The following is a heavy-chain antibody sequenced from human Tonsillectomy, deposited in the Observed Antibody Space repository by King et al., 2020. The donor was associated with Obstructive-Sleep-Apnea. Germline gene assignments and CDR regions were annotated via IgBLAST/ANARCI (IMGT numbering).Heavy chain of an antibody. CDR1: GFTFDDYA. CDR3: ARLVPTTLVDY. V-gene: IGHV3-9*01. D-gene: IGHD5-12*01. J-gene: IGHJ4*02. CDR2: ISWNSGSI. Sequence: VQLVESGGGLVQPGRSLRLSCAASGFTFDDYAMHWVRQAPGKGLEWVSGISWNSGSIGYADSVKGRFTISRDNAKNSLYLQMNNLRAEDTALYFCARLVPTTLVDYWGQGTLVTVSS.